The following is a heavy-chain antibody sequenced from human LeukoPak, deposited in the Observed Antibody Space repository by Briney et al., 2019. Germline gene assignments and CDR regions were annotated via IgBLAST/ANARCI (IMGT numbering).Heavy chain of an antibody. D-gene: IGHD4-17*01. J-gene: IGHJ4*02. CDR3: AKEIWPTVTTPGWTYFDY. CDR1: AFTFSRYG. Sequence: GGSLRLSCAASAFTFSRYGMHWVRQAPGKGLEWVAFIRYDGSNKYYADSVKGRFTISRDNSKNTLYLQMNILRAEDTAVYYCAKEIWPTVTTPGWTYFDYWGQGALVTVSS. CDR2: IRYDGSNK. V-gene: IGHV3-30*02.